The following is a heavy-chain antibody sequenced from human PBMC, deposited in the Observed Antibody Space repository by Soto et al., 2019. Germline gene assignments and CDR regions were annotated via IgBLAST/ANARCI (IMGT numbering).Heavy chain of an antibody. J-gene: IGHJ3*02. CDR2: IRSKANSYAT. CDR3: TSWWAHDAFDI. V-gene: IGHV3-73*01. Sequence: GGSLRLSCAASGFTISNYAMDWVRQASGKGLEWVGRIRSKANSYATAYAASVKGRFTISRDDSKNTAYLQMNSLKTEDTAVYYCTSWWAHDAFDIWGQGTMVTVSS. D-gene: IGHD2-8*02. CDR1: GFTISNYA.